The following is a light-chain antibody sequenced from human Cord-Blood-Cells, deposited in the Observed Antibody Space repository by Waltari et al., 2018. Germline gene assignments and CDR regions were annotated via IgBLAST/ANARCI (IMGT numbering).Light chain of an antibody. J-gene: IGKJ4*01. Sequence: IQMTPSPSTLSASVGARVTITCRASQSISSWLAWYQQKPGKAPKLLIYKASSLESGVPSRFSGSGSGTEFTLTISSLQPDDFATYYCQQYNSYSSTFGGGTKVEIK. CDR1: QSISSW. CDR3: QQYNSYSST. CDR2: KAS. V-gene: IGKV1-5*03.